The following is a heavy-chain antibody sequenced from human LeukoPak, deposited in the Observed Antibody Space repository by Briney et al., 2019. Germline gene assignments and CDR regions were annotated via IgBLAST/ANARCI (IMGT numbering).Heavy chain of an antibody. D-gene: IGHD6-19*01. CDR2: IYHSGST. Sequence: SETLSVTCAVSGYSICSGYYWGWIRPPPGKGLEWIGRIYHSGSTYYNPSLKSRVTISVDTSKNQFSLKLSSVTAADTAVYYCARLYADITVAVAGEFDYWGQGTLVTVSS. CDR1: GYSICSGYY. J-gene: IGHJ4*02. V-gene: IGHV4-38-2*01. CDR3: ARLYADITVAVAGEFDY.